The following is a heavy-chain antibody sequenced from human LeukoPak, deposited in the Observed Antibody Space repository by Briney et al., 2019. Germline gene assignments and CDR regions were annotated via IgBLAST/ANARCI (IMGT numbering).Heavy chain of an antibody. CDR2: IYSSGNT. CDR1: GGSISNFY. D-gene: IGHD4-23*01. V-gene: IGHV4-4*07. CDR3: ARNSGDY. Sequence: SETLSLTCSVSGGSISNFYWSWIRQPAGKGLEWIGRIYSSGNTVYNPSLKSRVTTSLDAPKNQLSLKLRSVTAADTAVYYCARNSGDYWGQGTLVTVSS. J-gene: IGHJ4*02.